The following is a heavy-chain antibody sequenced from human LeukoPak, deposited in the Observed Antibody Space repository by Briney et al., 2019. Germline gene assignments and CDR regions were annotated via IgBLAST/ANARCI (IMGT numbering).Heavy chain of an antibody. D-gene: IGHD5-18*01. CDR1: GFTFSSYA. J-gene: IGHJ6*02. CDR2: IYSGGST. CDR3: ARDSLYSYGYPPSFYYYGMDV. V-gene: IGHV3-66*01. Sequence: GGSLRLSCAASGFTFSSYAMSWVRQAPGKGLEWVSVIYSGGSTYYADSVKGRFTISRDNSKNTLYLQVNSLRAEDTAVYYCARDSLYSYGYPPSFYYYGMDVWGQGTTVTVSS.